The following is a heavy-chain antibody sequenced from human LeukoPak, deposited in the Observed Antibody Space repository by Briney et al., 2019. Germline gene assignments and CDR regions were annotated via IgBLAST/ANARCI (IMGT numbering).Heavy chain of an antibody. CDR1: GNSFTNYN. CDR2: IIPIFGTA. J-gene: IGHJ6*02. V-gene: IGHV1-69*13. CDR3: ARGLGLWFGELLSLYGMDV. D-gene: IGHD3-10*01. Sequence: SVKVSCKASGNSFTNYNMHWVRLAPGQGLEWMGGIIPIFGTANYAQKFQGRVTITADESTSTAYMELSSLRSEDTAVYYCARGLGLWFGELLSLYGMDVWGQGTTVTVSS.